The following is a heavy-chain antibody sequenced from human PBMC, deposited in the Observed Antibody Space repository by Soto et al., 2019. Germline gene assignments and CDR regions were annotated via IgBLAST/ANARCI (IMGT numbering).Heavy chain of an antibody. CDR3: ATGYGSGSYYLPLDY. V-gene: IGHV1-24*01. D-gene: IGHD3-10*01. Sequence: PSVKVSCKVSGYTLTELSMHWVRQAPGKGLEWMGGFDPEDGETIYAQKFQGRVTMTEDTSTDTAYMELSSLRSEDTAVYYCATGYGSGSYYLPLDYWGQGTLVTVSS. CDR1: GYTLTELS. J-gene: IGHJ4*02. CDR2: FDPEDGET.